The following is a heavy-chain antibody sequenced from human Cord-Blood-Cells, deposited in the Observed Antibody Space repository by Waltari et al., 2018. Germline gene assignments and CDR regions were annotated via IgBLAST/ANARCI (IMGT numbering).Heavy chain of an antibody. V-gene: IGHV4-39*01. Sequence: QLQLQESGPGLVKPSETLSLTCPVSGGSIRSSSYSWGWIRQPPGKGLEWIGSIYYSGSTYYNPSLKSRVTISVDTSKNQFSLKLSSVTAADTAVYYCARLIVVVTAILDYWGQGTLVTVSS. CDR2: IYYSGST. J-gene: IGHJ4*02. CDR1: GGSIRSSSYS. CDR3: ARLIVVVTAILDY. D-gene: IGHD2-21*02.